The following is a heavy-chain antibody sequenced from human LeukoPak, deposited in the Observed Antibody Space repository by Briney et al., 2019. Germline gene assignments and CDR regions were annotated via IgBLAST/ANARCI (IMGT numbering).Heavy chain of an antibody. CDR1: GGSISSGGYY. CDR2: IYYSGST. J-gene: IGHJ3*02. CDR3: ARGPPGGAKPFDI. D-gene: IGHD1-26*01. V-gene: IGHV4-31*03. Sequence: SQTLSLTCTVSGGSISSGGYYWSWIRQHPGKGLEWIGYIYYSGSTYYNPSLKSRVTISVDTSKNQFSLKLSSVTAADTAVYYCARGPPGGAKPFDIWGQGTMVTVSS.